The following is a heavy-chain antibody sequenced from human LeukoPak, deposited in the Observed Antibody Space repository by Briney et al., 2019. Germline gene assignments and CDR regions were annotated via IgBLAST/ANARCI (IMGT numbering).Heavy chain of an antibody. J-gene: IGHJ6*04. D-gene: IGHD2-2*01. V-gene: IGHV3-7*01. Sequence: PGGSLRLSCAASGFTFSSYWMSWFRQAPGKGLEWVANIKQDGSEKYYVDSVKGRFTISRDNAKNSLYLQMNSLRAEDTAVYYCARDLIVVVPAASDVWGKGTTVTVSS. CDR1: GFTFSSYW. CDR3: ARDLIVVVPAASDV. CDR2: IKQDGSEK.